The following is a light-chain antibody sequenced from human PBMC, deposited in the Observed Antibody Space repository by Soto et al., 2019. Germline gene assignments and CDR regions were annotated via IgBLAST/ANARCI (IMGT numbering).Light chain of an antibody. CDR1: QYINSS. V-gene: IGKV3-11*01. CDR2: PTS. Sequence: VLSQSPAPLSSFLRHRVTHSSRASQYINSSLAWYQHRPGQAPRLLIYPTSRWAAGIPARFSASGSGTDFTLTISDLQPEDFAPYYCHQRQSTPRTFGQGTKVDI. CDR3: HQRQSTPRT. J-gene: IGKJ1*01.